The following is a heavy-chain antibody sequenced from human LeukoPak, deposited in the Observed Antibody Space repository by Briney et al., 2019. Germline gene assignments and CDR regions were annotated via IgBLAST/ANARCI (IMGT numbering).Heavy chain of an antibody. CDR2: ISGNGGST. CDR1: GFTFNNYA. D-gene: IGHD3-10*01. CDR3: AREWSGFGELPDY. Sequence: GGSLRLSCAASGFTFNNYAMSWVRQAPGKGLEWVSSISGNGGSTYYADSVKGRFTISRDNAKNSLYLQMNSLRVEDTAVYYCAREWSGFGELPDYWGQGTLVTVSS. V-gene: IGHV3-23*01. J-gene: IGHJ4*02.